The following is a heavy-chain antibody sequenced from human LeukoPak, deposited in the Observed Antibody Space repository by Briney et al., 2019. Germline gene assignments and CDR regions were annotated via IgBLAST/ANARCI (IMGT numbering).Heavy chain of an antibody. CDR1: GFAFSSYW. D-gene: IGHD3-10*02. V-gene: IGHV3-74*01. CDR2: INCDGSST. CDR3: ACSRTFDY. Sequence: GGSLRLSCAASGFAFSSYWMHWVRQAPGKGLVWVSRINCDGSSTSYADSVKGRFTISRDNAKNTLYLQMNSLRAEDTAVSYCACSRTFDYWGQGTLVTVSS. J-gene: IGHJ4*02.